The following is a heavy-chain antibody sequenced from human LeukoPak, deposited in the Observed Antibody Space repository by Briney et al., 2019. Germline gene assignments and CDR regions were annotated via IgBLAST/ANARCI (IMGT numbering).Heavy chain of an antibody. Sequence: SETLSLTCTVSGGSISSSSYYWSWIRQPPGKGLEWIGYIYYSGSTNYNPSLKSRVTISVDTSKNQFSLKLSSVTAADTAVYYCARHVSPVNLDLWGRGTLVTVSS. V-gene: IGHV4-61*05. D-gene: IGHD3-22*01. CDR3: ARHVSPVNLDL. CDR2: IYYSGST. CDR1: GGSISSSSYY. J-gene: IGHJ2*01.